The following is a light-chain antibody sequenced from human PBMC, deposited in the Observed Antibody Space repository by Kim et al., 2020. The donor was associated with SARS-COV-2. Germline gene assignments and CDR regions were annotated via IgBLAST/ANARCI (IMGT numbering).Light chain of an antibody. Sequence: QPVLTQSPSASASLGASVKLTCTLSSGHSSYAIAWHQQQPEKGPRYLMKLNSDGSHSKGDGIPDRFSGSSSGAERYLTISSLQSEDEADYYCQTWGTGIHWVCGGGTQLTVL. J-gene: IGLJ3*02. CDR3: QTWGTGIHWV. CDR1: SGHSSYA. V-gene: IGLV4-69*01. CDR2: LNSDGSH.